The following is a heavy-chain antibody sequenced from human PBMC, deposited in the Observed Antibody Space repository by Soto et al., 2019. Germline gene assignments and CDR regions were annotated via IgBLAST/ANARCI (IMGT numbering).Heavy chain of an antibody. CDR2: ISAYNGNT. J-gene: IGHJ5*02. Sequence: ASVKVSCKASGYTFTSYGISWVRQAPGQGLEWMGWISAYNGNTNYAQKLQGRVTMTTDTSTSTAYMELRSLRSDDTAVYYCARVIDYYDSSGYSNWFDPWGQGTLVTVSS. CDR3: ARVIDYYDSSGYSNWFDP. V-gene: IGHV1-18*01. CDR1: GYTFTSYG. D-gene: IGHD3-22*01.